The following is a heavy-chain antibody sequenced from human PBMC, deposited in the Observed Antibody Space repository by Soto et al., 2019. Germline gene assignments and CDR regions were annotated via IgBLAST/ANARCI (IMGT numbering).Heavy chain of an antibody. CDR1: GFSLSSYW. CDR2: IDTDGSST. D-gene: IGHD5-12*01. CDR3: AKTMARLGGYDMNWLAP. V-gene: IGHV3-74*01. Sequence: GGSLRLSCAASGFSLSSYWMHWVRQAPGKGLVWVSRIDTDGSSTNYTASVKGRFTVTRDNSKNTLFLQMNSLRVEDTAVYYCAKTMARLGGYDMNWLAPWGQGTMVTVSS. J-gene: IGHJ5*02.